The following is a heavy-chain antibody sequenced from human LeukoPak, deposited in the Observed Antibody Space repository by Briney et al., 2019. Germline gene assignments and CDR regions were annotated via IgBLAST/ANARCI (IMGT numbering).Heavy chain of an antibody. Sequence: SETLSLTCTVSGGSISSGGYYWSWIRQHPGKGLEWTGYIYYSGSTYYNPSLKSRVTISVDTSKNQFSLKLSSVTAADTAVYYCARAGTVATDFDYWGQGTLVTVSS. J-gene: IGHJ4*02. CDR2: IYYSGST. CDR3: ARAGTVATDFDY. D-gene: IGHD4-17*01. V-gene: IGHV4-31*03. CDR1: GGSISSGGYY.